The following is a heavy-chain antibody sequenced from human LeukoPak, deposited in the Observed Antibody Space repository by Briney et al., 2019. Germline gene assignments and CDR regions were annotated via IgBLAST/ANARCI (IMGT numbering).Heavy chain of an antibody. CDR3: ASGNTYYYGSGSYYND. D-gene: IGHD3-10*01. Sequence: GGSLRLSCAASGFTFSSYWMHWVRHAPGKGLEWVSYISSSGSTIYYADSVKGRFTISRDNAKNSLYLQMNSLRAEDTAVYYCASGNTYYYGSGSYYNDWGQGTLVTVSS. V-gene: IGHV3-48*04. CDR2: ISSSGSTI. J-gene: IGHJ4*02. CDR1: GFTFSSYW.